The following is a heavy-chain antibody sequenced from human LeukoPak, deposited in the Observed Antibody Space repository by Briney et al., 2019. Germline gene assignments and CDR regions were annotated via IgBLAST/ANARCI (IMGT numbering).Heavy chain of an antibody. CDR2: INAYNGNT. CDR3: ARARGYSYGSSTKTFDY. J-gene: IGHJ4*02. CDR1: GYTFTSYG. V-gene: IGHV1-18*01. Sequence: ASVKVSCKASGYTFTSYGISWVRQAPGQGLEWMGWINAYNGNTNYAQKLQGRVTMTTDTSTSTAYMELRSLRSDDTAVYYCARARGYSYGSSTKTFDYWGQGTLVTVSS. D-gene: IGHD5-18*01.